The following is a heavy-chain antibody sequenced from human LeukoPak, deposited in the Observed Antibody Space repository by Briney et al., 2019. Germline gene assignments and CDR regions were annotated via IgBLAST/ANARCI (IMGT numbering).Heavy chain of an antibody. D-gene: IGHD3-10*01. Sequence: GASVKVSCKASGYTFTSYGIIWVRQAPGQGLEWMGWISAYNGNTNYAQKLQGRVTMTTDTSTSTAYMELRSLRSDGTAVYYCARDLIGTYYYGSGSYPTLGYWGQGTLVTVSS. J-gene: IGHJ4*02. CDR3: ARDLIGTYYYGSGSYPTLGY. CDR1: GYTFTSYG. V-gene: IGHV1-18*01. CDR2: ISAYNGNT.